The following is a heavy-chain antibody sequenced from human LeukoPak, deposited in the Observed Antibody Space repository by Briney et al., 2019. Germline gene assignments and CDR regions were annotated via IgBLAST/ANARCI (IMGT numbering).Heavy chain of an antibody. J-gene: IGHJ3*02. D-gene: IGHD6-19*01. CDR3: ARGTDSSGWYDRVVAFDI. CDR1: GFTFSSYE. V-gene: IGHV3-48*03. CDR2: ISSSGSTI. Sequence: GGSLRLSCAASGFTFSSYEMNWVRQAPGKGLEWVSYISSSGSTIYYADSVKGRFTISRDNAKNSLYLQINSLRAEDTAVYYCARGTDSSGWYDRVVAFDIWGQGTMVTVSS.